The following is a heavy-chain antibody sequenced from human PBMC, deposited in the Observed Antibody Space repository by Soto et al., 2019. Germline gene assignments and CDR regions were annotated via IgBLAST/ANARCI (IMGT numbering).Heavy chain of an antibody. D-gene: IGHD3-22*01. CDR2: TYYRSKWYN. CDR3: ARDTYYYDSSGRDEYGMDV. CDR1: GDSVSSNSAA. V-gene: IGHV6-1*01. J-gene: IGHJ6*02. Sequence: SQTLSLTCAISGDSVSSNSAAWNWIRQSPSRGLEWLGRTYYRSKWYNDYAVSVKSRITINPDTSKNQFSLQLNSVTPEDTAVYYCARDTYYYDSSGRDEYGMDVWGQGTKVTVSS.